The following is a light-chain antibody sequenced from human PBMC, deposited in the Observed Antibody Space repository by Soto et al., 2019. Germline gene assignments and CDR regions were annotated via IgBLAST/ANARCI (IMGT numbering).Light chain of an antibody. CDR1: QSVSSS. CDR2: NAS. J-gene: IGKJ4*01. Sequence: EIVLTQSPANLSLSPGERATLSCRASQSVSSSLAWYQHKPGQAPRLLIYNASNRATGIPARFSGSGSGADFTLPISGLEPEDLAVYSCQQRGDWPPLTFGGGTKVDIK. V-gene: IGKV3-11*01. CDR3: QQRGDWPPLT.